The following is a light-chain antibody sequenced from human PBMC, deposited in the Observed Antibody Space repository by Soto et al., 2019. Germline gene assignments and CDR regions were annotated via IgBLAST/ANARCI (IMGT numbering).Light chain of an antibody. J-gene: IGKJ2*01. CDR3: QQYCSSPKMYA. V-gene: IGKV3-20*01. CDR2: GAS. CDR1: QSVSSSY. Sequence: EIVLTQSPGTLSLSPGERATLSCRASQSVSSSYLAWYQQKPGQAPRLLIYGASSRATGIPDRFSGSGSGTDFTLTISRLEPEDFAVYYCQQYCSSPKMYAFGQCTKLEIK.